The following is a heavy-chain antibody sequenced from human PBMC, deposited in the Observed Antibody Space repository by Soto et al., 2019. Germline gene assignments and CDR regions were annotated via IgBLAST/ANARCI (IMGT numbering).Heavy chain of an antibody. CDR1: GFTFDDYG. V-gene: IGHV3-20*04. D-gene: IGHD3-3*01. Sequence: EVQLVESGGGVVRPGGSLRLSCAASGFTFDDYGMSWVRQAPGKGLEWVSGINWNGGSTGYADSVKGRFTISRDNAKNSLYLQMNSLRAEDTALYYCARDLRFAPALYYYYGMDVWGQGTTVTVSS. CDR3: ARDLRFAPALYYYYGMDV. CDR2: INWNGGST. J-gene: IGHJ6*02.